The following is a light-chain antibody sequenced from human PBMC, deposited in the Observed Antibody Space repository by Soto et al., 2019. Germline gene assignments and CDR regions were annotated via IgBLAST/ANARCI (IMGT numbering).Light chain of an antibody. CDR2: LDD. CDR1: RSNVGENA. Sequence: QSVLTQPPSVSEAPRQRVTISCSGSRSNVGENAVNCYQQLPGKAPKLLIYLDDLLPSGVSDRFSGSKSGTSASLAISGLQSEDEADYYCAAWDNSLKGVVFGGGTKLSVL. CDR3: AAWDNSLKGVV. V-gene: IGLV1-36*01. J-gene: IGLJ2*01.